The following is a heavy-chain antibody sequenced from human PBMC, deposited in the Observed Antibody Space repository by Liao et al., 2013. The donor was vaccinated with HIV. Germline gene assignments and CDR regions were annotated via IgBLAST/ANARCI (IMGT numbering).Heavy chain of an antibody. CDR2: VNERGAT. Sequence: QVQLQQWGAGLLKPSETLSLTCAVSGGSFGGYFWSWIRQPPGRGLEWLGEVNERGATNYSPSLVGRLTISVDTSKNQFSLKLSSVTAADTAVYYCATVTGTTVSPSRYYYYMDVWGKGTTVTVSS. V-gene: IGHV4-34*02. CDR3: ATVTGTTVSPSRYYYYMDV. D-gene: IGHD1-20*01. CDR1: GGSFGGYF. J-gene: IGHJ6*03.